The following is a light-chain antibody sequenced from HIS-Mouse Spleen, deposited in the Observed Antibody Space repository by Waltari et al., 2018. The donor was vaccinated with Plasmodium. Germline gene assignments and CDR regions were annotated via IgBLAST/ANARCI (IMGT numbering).Light chain of an antibody. CDR2: EDS. J-gene: IGLJ3*02. CDR1: NIGSKS. V-gene: IGLV3-21*03. CDR3: QVWDSSSDHPV. Sequence: SYVLTQPPSVSVAPGKTARITCGGHNIGSKSVHWYQQKPGQAPVLVVYEDSDRPSGIPERFSGSNSGNTATLTISRVEAGDEADYYCQVWDSSSDHPVFGGGTKLTVL.